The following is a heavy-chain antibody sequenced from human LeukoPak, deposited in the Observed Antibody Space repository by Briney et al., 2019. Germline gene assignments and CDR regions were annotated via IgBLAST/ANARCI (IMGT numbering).Heavy chain of an antibody. D-gene: IGHD6-19*01. V-gene: IGHV3-66*01. CDR2: IYSGGST. J-gene: IGHJ4*02. Sequence: PGGSLRLSCADSGFTLSRNYMSWVRQALGKGLEWVSVIYSGGSTYYSDSVKGRCTISRENSKKTMYLQMKRMRGEDTAVYYCARELYSSGWYFDYWGQGTLVTVSS. CDR1: GFTLSRNY. CDR3: ARELYSSGWYFDY.